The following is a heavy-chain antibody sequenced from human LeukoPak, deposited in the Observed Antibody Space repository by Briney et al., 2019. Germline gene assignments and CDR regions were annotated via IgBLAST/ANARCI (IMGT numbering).Heavy chain of an antibody. V-gene: IGHV1-46*01. CDR3: ARGGYCSGGSCSPKTTNDAFDI. CDR2: INPSGGST. Sequence: GASVKVSCKASGYTFTSYYMHWVRQAPGQGLEWMGIINPSGGSTSYAQKFQGRVTMTRDMSTSTVYMELSSLRSEDTAVYYCARGGYCSGGSCSPKTTNDAFDIWGQGTMVTVSS. CDR1: GYTFTSYY. J-gene: IGHJ3*02. D-gene: IGHD2-15*01.